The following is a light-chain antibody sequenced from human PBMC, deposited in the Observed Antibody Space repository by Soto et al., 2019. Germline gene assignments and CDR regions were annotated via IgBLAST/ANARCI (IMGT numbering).Light chain of an antibody. J-gene: IGKJ1*01. CDR3: QHYYSYPWA. CDR2: DAS. CDR1: QSISGW. V-gene: IGKV1-5*01. Sequence: DIQMTQSPSSLSASVGDRVTITCRASQSISGWLAWYQQKPGEAPKVLIYDASSLESGVPSRFSGSGSGTEFTLTISSLQPDDFATYYCQHYYSYPWAFGQGTKVEI.